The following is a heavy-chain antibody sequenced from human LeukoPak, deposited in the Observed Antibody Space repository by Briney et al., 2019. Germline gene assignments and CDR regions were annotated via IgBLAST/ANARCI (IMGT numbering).Heavy chain of an antibody. CDR2: ISAYNGNT. J-gene: IGHJ4*02. D-gene: IGHD6-13*01. V-gene: IGHV1-18*01. Sequence: ASVKVSCKASGYTFTTYGLSWVRQAPGQGLEWMGWISAYNGNTNYAQKLQGRVTMTTDTSTTTAYMELRSLRSDDTAVYYCARDGQQRDFDYWGQGTLVTVSS. CDR1: GYTFTTYG. CDR3: ARDGQQRDFDY.